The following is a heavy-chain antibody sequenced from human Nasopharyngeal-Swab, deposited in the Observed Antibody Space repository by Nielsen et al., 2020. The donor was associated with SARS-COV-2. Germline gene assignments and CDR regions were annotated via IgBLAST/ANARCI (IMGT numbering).Heavy chain of an antibody. Sequence: ASVKVSCKVFGYTLTELSMHWVRQAPGKGLEWMGGFDPEDGETIYAQKFQGRVTMTEDTSTDTAYMELSSLRSEDTAVYYCATARPPYDYIWGSYRYTGYYGMDVWGQGTTVTVSS. V-gene: IGHV1-24*01. CDR1: GYTLTELS. CDR2: FDPEDGET. CDR3: ATARPPYDYIWGSYRYTGYYGMDV. D-gene: IGHD3-16*02. J-gene: IGHJ6*02.